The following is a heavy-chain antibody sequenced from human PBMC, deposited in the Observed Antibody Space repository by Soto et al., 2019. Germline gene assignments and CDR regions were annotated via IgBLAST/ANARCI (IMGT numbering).Heavy chain of an antibody. V-gene: IGHV3-23*01. D-gene: IGHD3-3*01. CDR2: ISGSGGST. Sequence: PGGSLRLSCAASGFTFSSYAVSWVRQAPGKGLEWVSAISGSGGSTYYADSVKGRFTISRDNSKNTLYLQMNSLRAEDTAVYYCAKVTNYDFWSGYYTFHYYLFDYWGQGTLVTVSS. J-gene: IGHJ4*02. CDR1: GFTFSSYA. CDR3: AKVTNYDFWSGYYTFHYYLFDY.